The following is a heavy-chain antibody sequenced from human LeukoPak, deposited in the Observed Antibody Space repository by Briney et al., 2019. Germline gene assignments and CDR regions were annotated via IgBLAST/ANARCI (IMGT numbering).Heavy chain of an antibody. CDR3: ARELKVGNTGYYFDY. J-gene: IGHJ4*02. D-gene: IGHD1-7*01. V-gene: IGHV4-34*01. Sequence: KPSETLSLTCAVYGGSFSGYYWSWIRQPPGKGLEWIGEINHSGSTNYNPSLKSRVTMSVDTSKNQFSLKLSSVTAADTAVYYCARELKVGNTGYYFDYWGQGTLVTVSP. CDR2: INHSGST. CDR1: GGSFSGYY.